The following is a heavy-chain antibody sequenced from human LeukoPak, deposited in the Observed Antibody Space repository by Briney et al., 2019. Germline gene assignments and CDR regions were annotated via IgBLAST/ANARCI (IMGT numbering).Heavy chain of an antibody. Sequence: SETLSLTCIVSGGSISSSTYHWGWLRPPPGKGLEWIGSIYYTGITYYNPSLKSRVTISVDTSKNQFSMKLSSVTAADTAVYYCARLDWGSGGSGSFDFWGQGTLVTVSS. J-gene: IGHJ4*02. CDR3: ARLDWGSGGSGSFDF. D-gene: IGHD7-27*01. CDR1: GGSISSSTYH. V-gene: IGHV4-39*01. CDR2: IYYTGIT.